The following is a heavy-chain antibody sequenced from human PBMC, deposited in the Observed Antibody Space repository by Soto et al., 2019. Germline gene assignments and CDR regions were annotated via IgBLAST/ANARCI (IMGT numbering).Heavy chain of an antibody. CDR3: AEAVHATAPRPDY. D-gene: IGHD6-6*01. CDR2: ISGTGGSDSGGRT. Sequence: EVQLLESGGGLVQPGGSLRLSCAASGFTFSNYAMSWVRQAPGKGLEWVSSISGTGGSDSGGRTYSADSVKGRFTISRDYWKDAVYLQINCVSAEDTAVYYRAEAVHATAPRPDYWGQGTLVTFSS. CDR1: GFTFSNYA. J-gene: IGHJ4*02. V-gene: IGHV3-23*01.